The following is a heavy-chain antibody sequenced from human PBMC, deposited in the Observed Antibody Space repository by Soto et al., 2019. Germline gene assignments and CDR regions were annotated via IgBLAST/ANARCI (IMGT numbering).Heavy chain of an antibody. CDR1: GFTFSSYA. CDR2: ISGSGGST. D-gene: IGHD3-22*01. CDR3: ANDYDSSGFYYYYGMDV. J-gene: IGHJ6*02. Sequence: EVQLLESGGGLVQPGASLRLSCAASGFTFSSYAMSWVRQAPGKGLEWVSVISGSGGSTYYADSVKGRFTISRDNSKNTLYLQMNSLRAEDTAVYYCANDYDSSGFYYYYGMDVWGQGTTVTVSS. V-gene: IGHV3-23*01.